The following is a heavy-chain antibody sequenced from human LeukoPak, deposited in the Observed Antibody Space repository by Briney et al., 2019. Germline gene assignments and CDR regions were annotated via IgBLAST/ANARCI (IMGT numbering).Heavy chain of an antibody. CDR1: GGSISSYY. D-gene: IGHD3-10*01. J-gene: IGHJ4*02. Sequence: PSETLSLTCSVSGGSISSYYWGWIRQPPGKGLEWIGSIYHSGSTYYNPSLKSRVTISVDTSKNQFSLKLSSVTAADTAVYYCARDGNYYGSGSFPAFDYWGQGTLVTVSS. V-gene: IGHV4-38-2*02. CDR3: ARDGNYYGSGSFPAFDY. CDR2: IYHSGST.